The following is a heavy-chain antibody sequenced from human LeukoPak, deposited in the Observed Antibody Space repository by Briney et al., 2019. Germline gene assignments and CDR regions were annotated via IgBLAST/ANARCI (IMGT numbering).Heavy chain of an antibody. CDR1: GYTFTGYS. CDR2: INPNSGDT. Sequence: ASVKVSCKASGYTFTGYSLHWVRRAPGQGFEWMGWINPNSGDTYYTQSFQGRVTMTRDTSISTAYMELSSLRSDDTAVYYCARAQSLTAPAGTFANSWGQGTLVTVSS. CDR3: ARAQSLTAPAGTFANS. J-gene: IGHJ4*02. V-gene: IGHV1-2*02. D-gene: IGHD6-13*01.